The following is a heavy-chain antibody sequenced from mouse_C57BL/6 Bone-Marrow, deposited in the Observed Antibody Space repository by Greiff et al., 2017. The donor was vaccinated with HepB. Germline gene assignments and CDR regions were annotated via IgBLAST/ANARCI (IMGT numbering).Heavy chain of an antibody. Sequence: QVQLQQPGAELVKPGASVKLSCKASGYTFTSYWMQWVKQRPGQGLEWIGEIDPSDSYTNYNQKFKGKATLTVDNSSSTAYMQLSSLTSEDSAVYYCARDSSLMDYWGQGTSVTVSS. CDR1: GYTFTSYW. J-gene: IGHJ4*01. CDR3: ARDSSLMDY. CDR2: IDPSDSYT. V-gene: IGHV1-50*01. D-gene: IGHD3-2*01.